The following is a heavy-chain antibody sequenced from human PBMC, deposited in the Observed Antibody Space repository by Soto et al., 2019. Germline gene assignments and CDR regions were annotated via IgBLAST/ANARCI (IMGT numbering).Heavy chain of an antibody. CDR2: IGSSSTYT. Sequence: QVQLVESGGGLVKPGGSLRLSCAASGFTFNAYYMSWIRQAPGKGLEWVSYIGSSSTYTNYADSVKGRFTISRDNAKNSLYLQLNSLRAEDTAVYYCARELAGCGSYRPYYFDYWGQGTLVTVSS. CDR1: GFTFNAYY. CDR3: ARELAGCGSYRPYYFDY. D-gene: IGHD3-16*02. J-gene: IGHJ4*02. V-gene: IGHV3-11*06.